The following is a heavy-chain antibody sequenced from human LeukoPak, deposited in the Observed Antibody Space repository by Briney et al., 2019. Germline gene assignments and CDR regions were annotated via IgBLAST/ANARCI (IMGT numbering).Heavy chain of an antibody. CDR3: ANLPNAPLLGAAGGDY. CDR2: FDPEDGET. D-gene: IGHD7-27*01. CDR1: GYTLTELS. V-gene: IGHV1-24*01. Sequence: ASVKVSCKVSGYTLTELSMHWVRQAPGKGLEWMGTFDPEDGETIYAQKFQGGVTMTEDTSTDTAYMELSSLRSEDTAVYYCANLPNAPLLGAAGGDYWGQGTLVTVSS. J-gene: IGHJ4*02.